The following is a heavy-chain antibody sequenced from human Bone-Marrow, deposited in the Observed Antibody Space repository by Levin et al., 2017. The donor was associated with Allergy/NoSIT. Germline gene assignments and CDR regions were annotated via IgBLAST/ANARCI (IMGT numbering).Heavy chain of an antibody. CDR3: AREAYGTILGMVTNDYYYYMDV. V-gene: IGHV1-69*10. CDR1: GGTFSSLP. D-gene: IGHD3-3*01. CDR2: IIPILGTA. J-gene: IGHJ6*03. Sequence: SVKVSCKATGGTFSSLPITWVRQAPGQGLEWMGGIIPILGTANYAQKFQGRVTITADKSTSTAYMELSHLRSEDTAVYYCAREAYGTILGMVTNDYYYYMDVWGKGTTVTVS.